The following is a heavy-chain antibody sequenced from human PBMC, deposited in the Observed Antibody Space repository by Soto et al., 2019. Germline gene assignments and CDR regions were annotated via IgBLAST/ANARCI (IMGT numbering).Heavy chain of an antibody. D-gene: IGHD3-3*01. V-gene: IGHV3-23*01. Sequence: EVQLLESGGGLVQPGGFLRLSCAASGFTFSSYAMSWVRQAPGKGLEWVSAISGSGGSTYYADSVKGRFTISRDNSKNTLYLQLNSLRAEDTAVYYCAKGLQRFSPFGNDYWGQGTLVTVSS. CDR2: ISGSGGST. CDR3: AKGLQRFSPFGNDY. J-gene: IGHJ4*02. CDR1: GFTFSSYA.